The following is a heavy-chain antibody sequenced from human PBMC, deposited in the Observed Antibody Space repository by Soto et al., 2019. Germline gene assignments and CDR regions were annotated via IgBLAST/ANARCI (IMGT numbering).Heavy chain of an antibody. CDR2: FVPEDGET. D-gene: IGHD2-8*01. Sequence: ASVKVSCKVSGYTLTELSMHWVRQAPGKGLEWMGGFVPEDGETIYAQKFQGRVTMTEDTSTDTAYMELSSLRSEDTAVYYCATALGYCTNGVCYRGIDYYYYGMDVWGQGTTVTVSS. V-gene: IGHV1-24*01. CDR1: GYTLTELS. CDR3: ATALGYCTNGVCYRGIDYYYYGMDV. J-gene: IGHJ6*02.